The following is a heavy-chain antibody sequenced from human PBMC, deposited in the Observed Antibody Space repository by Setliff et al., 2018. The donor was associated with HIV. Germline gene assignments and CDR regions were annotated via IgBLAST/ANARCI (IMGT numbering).Heavy chain of an antibody. V-gene: IGHV4-39*01. CDR3: ARRLRYCSGGSCYWFDP. J-gene: IGHJ5*02. CDR2: IYYSGST. D-gene: IGHD2-15*01. Sequence: SETLSLTCAVSGGSISSGAYYWTWIRQHPGKGLEWIGSIYYSGSTYYNPSLKSRVTISVDTSKNQFSLKLSSVTAADTAVYYCARRLRYCSGGSCYWFDPWGQGTLVTVSS. CDR1: GGSISSGAYY.